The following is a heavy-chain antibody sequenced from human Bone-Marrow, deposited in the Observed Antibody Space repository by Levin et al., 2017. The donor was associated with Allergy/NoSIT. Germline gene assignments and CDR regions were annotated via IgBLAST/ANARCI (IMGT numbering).Heavy chain of an antibody. CDR1: GFSFNNYA. V-gene: IGHV3-23*01. CDR2: ISGSGART. D-gene: IGHD6-13*01. J-gene: IGHJ6*02. CDR3: ARVAQQLVRRDFNFSSYGMDV. Sequence: GGSLRLSCSGSGFSFNNYAISWVRQAPAKGLEWVSGISGSGARTYYADSVKGRFTISRDNSKETLYLQMTSLRAGDTAIYFCARVAQQLVRRDFNFSSYGMDVWGQGTTVAVSS.